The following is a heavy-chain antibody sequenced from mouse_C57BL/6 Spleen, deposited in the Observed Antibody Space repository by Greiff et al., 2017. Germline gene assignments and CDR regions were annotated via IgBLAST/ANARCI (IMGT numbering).Heavy chain of an antibody. CDR1: GYSITSGYY. CDR2: ISYDGSN. J-gene: IGHJ1*03. CDR3: ARGGRGSHWYFDV. D-gene: IGHD6-2*01. Sequence: EVQLQESGPGLVKPSQSLSLTCSVTGYSITSGYYWNWIRQFPGNKLEWMGYISYDGSNNYNPSLKNRISITRDTSKNQFFLKLTSVTTEDTATYYCARGGRGSHWYFDVWGTGTTVTVSS. V-gene: IGHV3-6*01.